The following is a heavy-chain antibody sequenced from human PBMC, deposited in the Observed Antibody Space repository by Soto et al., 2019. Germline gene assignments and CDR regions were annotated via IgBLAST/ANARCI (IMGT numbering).Heavy chain of an antibody. V-gene: IGHV3-33*01. J-gene: IGHJ4*02. CDR3: AATTTESVAGFDY. Sequence: GGSLRLSCAASGFTFSSYGMHWVRQAPGKGLEWVAVIWYDGSNKYYADSVKGRFTISRDNSKNTLYLQMNSLRAEDTAVYYCAATTTESVAGFDYWGQGTLVTVSS. D-gene: IGHD6-19*01. CDR2: IWYDGSNK. CDR1: GFTFSSYG.